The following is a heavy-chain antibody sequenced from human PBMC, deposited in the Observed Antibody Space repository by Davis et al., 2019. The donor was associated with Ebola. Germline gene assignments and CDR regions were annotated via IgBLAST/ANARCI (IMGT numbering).Heavy chain of an antibody. CDR2: ISSSSSYI. J-gene: IGHJ4*02. D-gene: IGHD3-16*01. CDR1: GFTFSSYA. Sequence: AGSLRLSCAASGFTFSSYAMSWVRQAPGKGLEWVSSISSSSSYIYYADSVKGRFTISRDNSKNTLYLQMNSLRAEDTAVYYCAKEMGMMYFDYWGQGTLVTVSS. CDR3: AKEMGMMYFDY. V-gene: IGHV3-21*01.